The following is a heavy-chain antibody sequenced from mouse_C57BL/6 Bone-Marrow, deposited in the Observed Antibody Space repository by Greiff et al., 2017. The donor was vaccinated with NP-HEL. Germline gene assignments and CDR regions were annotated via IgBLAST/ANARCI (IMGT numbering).Heavy chain of an antibody. Sequence: EVKLVESGGDLVKPGGSLKLSCAASGFTFSSYGMSWVRQTPDKRLEWVATISSGGSYTYSPDSVKGRFTISRDNAKNTLYLQMSSLKSEDTAMYYCANLLYAMDYWGQGTSVTVSS. J-gene: IGHJ4*01. V-gene: IGHV5-6*02. CDR2: ISSGGSYT. CDR1: GFTFSSYG. D-gene: IGHD2-10*01. CDR3: ANLLYAMDY.